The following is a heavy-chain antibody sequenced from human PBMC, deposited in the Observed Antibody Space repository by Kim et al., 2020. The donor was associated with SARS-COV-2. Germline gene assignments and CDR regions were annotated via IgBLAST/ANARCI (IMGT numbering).Heavy chain of an antibody. J-gene: IGHJ4*02. V-gene: IGHV3-33*06. Sequence: GRFTISRDNSKNTLYLQMNSLRAEDTAVYYCAKGPGVDYYDSSGYYGVDYWGQGTLVTVSS. D-gene: IGHD3-22*01. CDR3: AKGPGVDYYDSSGYYGVDY.